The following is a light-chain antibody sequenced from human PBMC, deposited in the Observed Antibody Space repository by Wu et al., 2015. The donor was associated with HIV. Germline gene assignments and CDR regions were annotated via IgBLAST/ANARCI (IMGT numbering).Light chain of an antibody. CDR1: QSVSIY. Sequence: EIVLTQSPATLSLSPGERATLSCRASQSVSIYLAWYQQKAGQAPRLLIYDASNRATGIPARFSGSGSGTDFTLTISSLEPEDFAVYYCHQRSNWPLTFGGGTKVEIK. CDR3: HQRSNWPLT. J-gene: IGKJ4*01. V-gene: IGKV3-11*01. CDR2: DAS.